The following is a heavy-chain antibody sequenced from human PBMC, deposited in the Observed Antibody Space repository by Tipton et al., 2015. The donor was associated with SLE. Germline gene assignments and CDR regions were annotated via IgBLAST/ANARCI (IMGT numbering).Heavy chain of an antibody. D-gene: IGHD1-20*01. CDR3: AREPMAASGVYNC. V-gene: IGHV4-38-2*02. Sequence: TLSLTCTVSGYSISSSYYRGWIRQPPGYRLAWIGGICDSGSSYYNPYLKTRVTISVDTPKNQFSLKLGFVTAADTAVYYCAREPMAASGVYNCWRPVTL. CDR2: ICDSGSS. J-gene: IGHJ1*01. CDR1: GYSISSSYY.